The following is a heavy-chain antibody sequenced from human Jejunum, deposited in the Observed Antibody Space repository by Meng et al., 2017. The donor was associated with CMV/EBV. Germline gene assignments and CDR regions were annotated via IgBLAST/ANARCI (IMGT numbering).Heavy chain of an antibody. J-gene: IGHJ4*02. CDR3: ARLAECSGGSCYFDY. V-gene: IGHV1-69*02. CDR1: GGTLDIHT. Sequence: SGGTLDIHTMNWVRQAPGQGLEWMGGLIPILGMATYSQKFQGRVTITADKATNTAYMELSSLRSEDRALYYCARLAECSGGSCYFDYWGQGTLVTVSS. CDR2: LIPILGMA. D-gene: IGHD2-15*01.